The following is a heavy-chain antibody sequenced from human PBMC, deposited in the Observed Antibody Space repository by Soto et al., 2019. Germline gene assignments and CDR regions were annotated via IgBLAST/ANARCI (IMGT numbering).Heavy chain of an antibody. Sequence: QVQLVQSGAEVKKPGSSVKVSCKASGGTFSSYAISWVRQAPGQGLEWMGGIIPIFGTANYAQKFQGRVTITADESTSTAYMELSSLRSEDTAVYYCARDRQQQLVSDTFDYGMDVWGQGTTVTVSS. CDR2: IIPIFGTA. CDR3: ARDRQQQLVSDTFDYGMDV. V-gene: IGHV1-69*01. D-gene: IGHD6-13*01. J-gene: IGHJ6*02. CDR1: GGTFSSYA.